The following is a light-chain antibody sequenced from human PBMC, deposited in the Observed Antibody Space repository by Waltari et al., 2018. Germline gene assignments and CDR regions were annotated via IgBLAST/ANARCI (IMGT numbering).Light chain of an antibody. CDR3: QQYSSAPWT. CDR2: WAS. CDR1: QSVLYTSNNKNY. J-gene: IGKJ1*01. Sequence: DIVMTQSPDSLAVSLGERATINCKSSQSVLYTSNNKNYLAWYQQKPGQPPKLLIYWASPRDSGVPYRFSGSGSGTDFTLTISSLQADDVAVYYCQQYSSAPWTFGQGTKVEIK. V-gene: IGKV4-1*01.